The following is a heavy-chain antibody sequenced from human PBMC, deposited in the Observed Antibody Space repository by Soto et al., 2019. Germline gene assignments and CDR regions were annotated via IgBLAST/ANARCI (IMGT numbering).Heavy chain of an antibody. Sequence: ASVKVSCKAAGYTFTSYGISWVRQAPGQGLEWMGWISAYNGNTNYAQKLQGRVTMTTDTSTSTAYMELRSLRSDDTAVYYCARMCVYCSGGSCYSCHSYYGMDVCGQGTTVTVS. D-gene: IGHD2-15*01. CDR1: GYTFTSYG. CDR2: ISAYNGNT. CDR3: ARMCVYCSGGSCYSCHSYYGMDV. V-gene: IGHV1-18*01. J-gene: IGHJ6*02.